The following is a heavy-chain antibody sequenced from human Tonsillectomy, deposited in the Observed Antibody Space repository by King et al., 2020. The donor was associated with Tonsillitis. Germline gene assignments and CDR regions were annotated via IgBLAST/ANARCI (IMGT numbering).Heavy chain of an antibody. Sequence: VQLVESGGGLIKPGGSLRLSCAASGFTFRNAWMSWVRQAPGKGLEWVGRIKSKTDGGTTDYTAPVKGRFTISRDDSKNTLYLQMNGLKTEDTAVYYCILDTDYDYYSGLDVWGQGTTVTVSS. D-gene: IGHD5-18*01. CDR3: ILDTDYDYYSGLDV. V-gene: IGHV3-15*01. CDR1: GFTFRNAW. CDR2: IKSKTDGGTT. J-gene: IGHJ6*02.